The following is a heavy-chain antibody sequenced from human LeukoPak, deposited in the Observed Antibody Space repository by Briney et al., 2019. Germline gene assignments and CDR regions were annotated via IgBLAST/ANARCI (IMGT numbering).Heavy chain of an antibody. CDR1: GGSLSGYY. CDR2: INHSGST. Sequence: PSETLSLTCAVYGGSLSGYYWSWIRQPPGKGLEWIGEINHSGSTNYNPSLKSRVTISVDTSKNQFSLKLSSVTAADTAVYYCARAGIAAARYFDYWGQGTLVTVSS. J-gene: IGHJ4*02. D-gene: IGHD6-13*01. CDR3: ARAGIAAARYFDY. V-gene: IGHV4-34*01.